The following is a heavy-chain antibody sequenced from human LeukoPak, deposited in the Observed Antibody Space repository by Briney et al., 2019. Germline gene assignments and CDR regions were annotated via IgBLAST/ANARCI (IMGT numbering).Heavy chain of an antibody. CDR1: GFTFSSYG. Sequence: GGSLRLSCAASGFTFSSYGMHWVRQAPGKGPEWVAFIRYDGSNKYYADSVKGRFTISRDNSKNTLYLQMNSLRAEDTAVYYCAQGGGYSGYDSSDYYYYMDVWGKGTTVTISS. CDR2: IRYDGSNK. J-gene: IGHJ6*03. D-gene: IGHD5-12*01. V-gene: IGHV3-30*02. CDR3: AQGGGYSGYDSSDYYYYMDV.